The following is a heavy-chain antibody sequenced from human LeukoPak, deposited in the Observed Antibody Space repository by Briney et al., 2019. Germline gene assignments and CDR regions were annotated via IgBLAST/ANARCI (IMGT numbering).Heavy chain of an antibody. CDR1: GFTFSSYE. CDR3: ARVPRWYVIDY. CDR2: ISSSGSTI. V-gene: IGHV3-48*03. Sequence: PGGSLRLSCAASGFTFSSYEMKWVRQAPGKGQEWVSYISSSGSTIYYADSVKGRFTISRDNAKNSLYLQMNSLRAEDTAVYYCARVPRWYVIDYWGQGTLVTVSS. J-gene: IGHJ4*02. D-gene: IGHD4-23*01.